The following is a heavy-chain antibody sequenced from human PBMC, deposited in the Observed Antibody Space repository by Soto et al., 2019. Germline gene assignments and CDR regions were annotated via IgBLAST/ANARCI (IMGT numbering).Heavy chain of an antibody. CDR1: GYTFTGYY. CDR2: IKPNSDGT. V-gene: IGHV1-2*02. CDR3: ARDPWNRIFDY. Sequence: GPSLKVPCKGSGYTFTGYYIHWVRQAPRQGLEWMGWIKPNSDGTNYAQKFQGRVTMTRDTSISTAYMELSRLRSDDTAVYYCARDPWNRIFDYWSQGTLVTVSS. J-gene: IGHJ4*02. D-gene: IGHD1-1*01.